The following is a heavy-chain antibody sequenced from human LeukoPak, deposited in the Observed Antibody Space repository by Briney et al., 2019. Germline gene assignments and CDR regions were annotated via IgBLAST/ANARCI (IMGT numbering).Heavy chain of an antibody. J-gene: IGHJ4*02. CDR1: GYTFTGYY. CDR2: INPNSGGT. CDR3: ARSGITIFGVVKVFDY. D-gene: IGHD3-3*01. V-gene: IGHV1-2*02. Sequence: GASVKVSCKASGYTFTGYYMHWVRQAPGQGLEWMGWINPNSGGTNYAQKFQGRVTMTRDTSISTAYMELSRLRSDDTAVYYCARSGITIFGVVKVFDYWGQGTLVTVSS.